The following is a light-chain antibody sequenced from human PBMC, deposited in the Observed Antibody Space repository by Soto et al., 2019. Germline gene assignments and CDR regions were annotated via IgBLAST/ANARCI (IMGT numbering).Light chain of an antibody. CDR2: DAS. Sequence: EIVLTQSPATLSLSPGERATLSCRASQSVSSYLAWYQQKPGQAPRLLIYDASNSATGIPARFSGSGSGTDFTLTISRLEPEDFAVYYCPQRSNFHALTFGRGTNVEIK. CDR3: PQRSNFHALT. V-gene: IGKV3-11*01. CDR1: QSVSSY. J-gene: IGKJ4*01.